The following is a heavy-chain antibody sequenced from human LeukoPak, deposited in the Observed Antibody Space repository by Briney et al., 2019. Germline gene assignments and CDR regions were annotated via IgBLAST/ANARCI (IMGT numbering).Heavy chain of an antibody. V-gene: IGHV1-2*02. D-gene: IGHD3-22*01. Sequence: GASVKVSCKASGYTFTGYYMHWVRQAPGQGLEWMGWINPNSGGTNYAQKFQGRVTMTRDTSISTAYMELSRLRSDDTAVYYCARDQVNYYDSSGYTAFDIWGQGTMVTVSS. CDR1: GYTFTGYY. CDR2: INPNSGGT. J-gene: IGHJ3*02. CDR3: ARDQVNYYDSSGYTAFDI.